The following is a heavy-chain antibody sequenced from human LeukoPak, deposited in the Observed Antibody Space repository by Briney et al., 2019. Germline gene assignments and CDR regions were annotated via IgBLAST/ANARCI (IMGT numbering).Heavy chain of an antibody. CDR2: ISGSGSVT. CDR1: GFSFSSYA. D-gene: IGHD3-16*02. V-gene: IGHV3-23*01. J-gene: IGHJ4*02. Sequence: GGSLRLSCAASGFSFSSYAMSWVRQAPGKGLEWVSVISGSGSVTYYVDSVKGRFTISRDNSKNTLYPQMNSLTADDMTIYYCATTTRGFRDLSRPFYFDYWGQGSLVTVSS. CDR3: ATTTRGFRDLSRPFYFDY.